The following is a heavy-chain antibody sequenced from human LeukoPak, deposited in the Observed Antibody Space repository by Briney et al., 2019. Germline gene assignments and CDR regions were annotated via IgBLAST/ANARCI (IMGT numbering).Heavy chain of an antibody. CDR2: ISWNSGSI. J-gene: IGHJ4*02. Sequence: PGGSLRLSCAASGFTFDDYAMHWVRQAPGKGLEWVSGISWNSGSIGYADSVKGRFTISRDNAKNSLYLQMNSLRAEDTALYYCAKDRSYYDSSGYPAWGQGTLVTVSS. CDR3: AKDRSYYDSSGYPA. V-gene: IGHV3-9*01. D-gene: IGHD3-22*01. CDR1: GFTFDDYA.